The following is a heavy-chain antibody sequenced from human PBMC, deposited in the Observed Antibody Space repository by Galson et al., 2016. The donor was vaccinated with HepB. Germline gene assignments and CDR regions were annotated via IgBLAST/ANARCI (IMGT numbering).Heavy chain of an antibody. CDR1: GGTLTNYA. J-gene: IGHJ4*02. V-gene: IGHV1-69*13. D-gene: IGHD3-22*01. Sequence: SVKVSCKASGGTLTNYAISWLRQAPGQGLEWMAGIIPIFGSPNYAQKFQGRVTITADESTNTAYMALSSLRSEDTAVYYWARNDDSSSYSLNLGYYFDYWGQGTLVTVSS. CDR2: IIPIFGSP. CDR3: ARNDDSSSYSLNLGYYFDY.